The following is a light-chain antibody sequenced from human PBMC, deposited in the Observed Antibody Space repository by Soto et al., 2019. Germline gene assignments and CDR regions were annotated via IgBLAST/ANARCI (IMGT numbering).Light chain of an antibody. J-gene: IGLJ2*01. Sequence: QPALTQPASVSGSPGQSITISCTRTSSDVGGYNYVSWYQQHPGKAPKLMIYDVSNRPSGVSNRFSGSKSGNTAALTISGLQAEDEADYYCSSYTSSSTNVVFGGGTKLTVL. V-gene: IGLV2-14*01. CDR2: DVS. CDR1: SSDVGGYNY. CDR3: SSYTSSSTNVV.